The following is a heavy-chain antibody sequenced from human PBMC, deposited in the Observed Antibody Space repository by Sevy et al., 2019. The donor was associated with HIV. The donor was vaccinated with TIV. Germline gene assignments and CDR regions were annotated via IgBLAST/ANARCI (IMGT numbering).Heavy chain of an antibody. CDR3: ARSSAYYGSGSYTYYYYYGMDV. Sequence: ASVKVSCKASGYTFTGYYMHWVRQAPGQGLEWMAWINPNSGGTNYAQKFQGRVTMTRDTSISTAYMGLGRLRSDDTAVYYCARSSAYYGSGSYTYYYYYGMDVWGQGTTVTVSS. D-gene: IGHD3-10*01. CDR2: INPNSGGT. V-gene: IGHV1-2*02. CDR1: GYTFTGYY. J-gene: IGHJ6*02.